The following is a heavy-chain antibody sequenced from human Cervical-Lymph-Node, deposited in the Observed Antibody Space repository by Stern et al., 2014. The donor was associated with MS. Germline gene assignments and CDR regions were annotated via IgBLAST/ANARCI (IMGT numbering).Heavy chain of an antibody. Sequence: QLQLQESGPGLVKPSQTLSLTCTVSGGSIASSSYYWSWIRQPPGQGLEWIGRIFTSGSTTYNPSPHSRIPLSVDTSKNQFSLRLSSGTAADTAVYYCAREDYDGSGHPYYYGLDVWGQGTTVTVSS. V-gene: IGHV4-61*02. J-gene: IGHJ6*02. CDR3: AREDYDGSGHPYYYGLDV. CDR2: IFTSGST. D-gene: IGHD3-22*01. CDR1: GGSIASSSYY.